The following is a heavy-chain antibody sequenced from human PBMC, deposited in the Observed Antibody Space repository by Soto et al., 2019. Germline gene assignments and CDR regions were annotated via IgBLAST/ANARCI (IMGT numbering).Heavy chain of an antibody. Sequence: SMEVSWKASGVTFSSYAISWVRQAPGQGLEWMGGIIPIFGTANYAQKFQGRVTITADESTSTAYMELSSLRSEDTAVYYCARDLAAAGDYYYGMDVWGQGTTVTVSS. CDR1: GVTFSSYA. V-gene: IGHV1-69*13. CDR3: ARDLAAAGDYYYGMDV. CDR2: IIPIFGTA. D-gene: IGHD6-13*01. J-gene: IGHJ6*02.